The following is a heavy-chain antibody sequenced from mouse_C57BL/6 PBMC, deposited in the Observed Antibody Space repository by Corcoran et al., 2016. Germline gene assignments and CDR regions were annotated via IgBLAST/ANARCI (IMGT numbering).Heavy chain of an antibody. CDR3: ARYLDSSGVWLAY. D-gene: IGHD3-2*02. CDR1: GYTFTSYD. CDR2: IYPRDGST. J-gene: IGHJ3*01. V-gene: IGHV1-85*01. Sequence: QVQLQQSGPELVKPGASVKLSCKASGYTFTSYDIHWVKQRPGQGLEWIGWIYPRDGSTKYHEKFKGKATLTVDTSSSTAYMELHSLTSEDSAVYCCARYLDSSGVWLAYWGQGTLVTVSA.